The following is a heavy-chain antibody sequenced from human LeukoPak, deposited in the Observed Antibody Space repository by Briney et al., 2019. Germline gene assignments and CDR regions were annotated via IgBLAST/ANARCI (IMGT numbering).Heavy chain of an antibody. CDR2: INPNSGGT. J-gene: IGHJ5*02. D-gene: IGHD4-17*01. V-gene: IGHV1-2*02. Sequence: ASVKVSCKASGYTFTGYYMHWVRQAPGQGLEWMGWINPNSGGTNYAQKFQGRVTMTRDTSISTAYMELSRLRSDDTAVYYCARAPTSGPNGDYGILGWFDPWGQGTLVTVSS. CDR3: ARAPTSGPNGDYGILGWFDP. CDR1: GYTFTGYY.